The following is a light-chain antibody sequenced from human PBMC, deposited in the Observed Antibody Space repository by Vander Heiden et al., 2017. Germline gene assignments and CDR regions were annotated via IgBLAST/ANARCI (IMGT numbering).Light chain of an antibody. Sequence: EVVMTQSPLSLSVTLGQSASIPCRSSQGLVFSDGGTYLNWFHQRPGQSPRRLIYQISNRDSGVPDRFSGTGSGTDFTLKISRVEAEDVGVFYCMQGTHWPWTFGQGTRVEI. J-gene: IGKJ1*01. CDR3: MQGTHWPWT. CDR1: QGLVFSDGGTY. V-gene: IGKV2-30*01. CDR2: QIS.